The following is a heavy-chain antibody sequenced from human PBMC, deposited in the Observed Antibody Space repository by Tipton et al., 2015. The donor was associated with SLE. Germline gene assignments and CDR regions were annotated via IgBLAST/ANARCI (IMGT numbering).Heavy chain of an antibody. CDR1: GFTFDDYG. V-gene: IGHV3-20*04. J-gene: IGHJ4*02. Sequence: SLRLSCAASGFTFDDYGMSWVRQAPGKGLEWVSGINWNGGSTGYADSVKGRFTISRDNAKNSLYLQMNSLRAEDTALYYCARVPRRIYYFDYWGQGTLVTVSS. CDR2: INWNGGST. D-gene: IGHD2-15*01. CDR3: ARVPRRIYYFDY.